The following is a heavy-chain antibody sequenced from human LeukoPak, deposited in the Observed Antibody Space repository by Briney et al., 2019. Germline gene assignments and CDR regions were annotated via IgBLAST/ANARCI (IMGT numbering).Heavy chain of an antibody. CDR2: IYYSGNT. D-gene: IGHD3-22*01. CDR3: ARDPRYYDSRGYYVVRGAFDI. Sequence: SETLSLTCTVSGGSISSYYWSWIRQPPGKGLEWIGYIYYSGNTKYNPSLKSRVSFSVDPSKNQFSLRLTSVTAADTAVYYCARDPRYYDSRGYYVVRGAFDIWGQGTMVTVSS. CDR1: GGSISSYY. V-gene: IGHV4-59*01. J-gene: IGHJ3*02.